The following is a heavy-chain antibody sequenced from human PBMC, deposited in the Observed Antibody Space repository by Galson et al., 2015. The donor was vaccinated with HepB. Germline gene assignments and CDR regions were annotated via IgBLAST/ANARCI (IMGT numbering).Heavy chain of an antibody. J-gene: IGHJ3*02. D-gene: IGHD3-16*01. CDR1: GFTFSSYV. V-gene: IGHV3-30*03. CDR2: ISPDGSDT. Sequence: RLSCAASGFTFSSYVMHWVRQAPGKGLEWVAVISPDGSDTYYGDSVKGRFTISRDNSKNTLYLQMNSLRAEDTAVYYCARDVSGAYYSRGDAFDIWGQGTMVTVSS. CDR3: ARDVSGAYYSRGDAFDI.